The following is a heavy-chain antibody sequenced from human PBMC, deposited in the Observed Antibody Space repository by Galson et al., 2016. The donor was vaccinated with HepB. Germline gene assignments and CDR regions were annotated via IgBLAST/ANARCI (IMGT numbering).Heavy chain of an antibody. CDR1: GYIFTTSG. CDR2: ISGHNGDT. CDR3: ARDRYFGSGPRFDY. Sequence: SVKVSCKASGYIFTTSGISWVRQAPGQGLEWLGWISGHNGDTRYAQKFQGRVTMTTGTSTATAYMDLTSLRSDDTAVYYCARDRYFGSGPRFDYWGQGTLVSASS. J-gene: IGHJ4*02. D-gene: IGHD3-10*01. V-gene: IGHV1-18*01.